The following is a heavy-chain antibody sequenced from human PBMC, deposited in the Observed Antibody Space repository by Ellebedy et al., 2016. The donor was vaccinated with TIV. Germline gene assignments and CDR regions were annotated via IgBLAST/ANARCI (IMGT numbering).Heavy chain of an antibody. CDR1: GFTFRNYA. Sequence: PGGSLRLSCVASGFTFRNYAMSWVRQPSGKGLEGVSGISSGGDRTFYADSVKGRFTISRDSSTNTLYLEMNSLRAEDTALYFCARVSRGNEFFDHWGQGTPVTVSS. V-gene: IGHV3-23*01. CDR2: ISSGGDRT. D-gene: IGHD5-12*01. CDR3: ARVSRGNEFFDH. J-gene: IGHJ4*02.